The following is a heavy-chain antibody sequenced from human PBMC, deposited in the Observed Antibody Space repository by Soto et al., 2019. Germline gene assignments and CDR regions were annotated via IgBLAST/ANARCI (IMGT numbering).Heavy chain of an antibody. Sequence: GGSLRLSCAASGFTFSSYAMSWVRQAPGRGLEWVSAISGSGGSTYYADSVKGRFTISRDNSKNTLYLQMNSLRAEDTAVYYCAKVDSTIFGVVQKLYYYYGMDVWGQGTTVTVSS. CDR1: GFTFSSYA. CDR3: AKVDSTIFGVVQKLYYYYGMDV. V-gene: IGHV3-23*01. D-gene: IGHD3-3*01. CDR2: ISGSGGST. J-gene: IGHJ6*02.